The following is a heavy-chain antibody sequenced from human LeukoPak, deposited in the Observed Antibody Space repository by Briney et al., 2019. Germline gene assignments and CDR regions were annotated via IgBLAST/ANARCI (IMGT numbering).Heavy chain of an antibody. J-gene: IGHJ4*02. CDR3: AKDWLDSSGSFFDY. V-gene: IGHV3-30*18. Sequence: GGSLRLSCAASGFTFSSYGMHWVRQAPGKGLEWVAVISYDGSNKYYADSVKGRFTISRDNSKNTLYLQVNSLRAEDTAVYYCAKDWLDSSGSFFDYWGQGTLVTVSS. CDR2: ISYDGSNK. D-gene: IGHD6-19*01. CDR1: GFTFSSYG.